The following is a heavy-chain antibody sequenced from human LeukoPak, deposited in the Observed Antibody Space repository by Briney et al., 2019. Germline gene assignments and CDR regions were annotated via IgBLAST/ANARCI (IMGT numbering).Heavy chain of an antibody. CDR3: ARGRGVVPAATFVFYYYYYGMDV. CDR1: GGSFSGYY. J-gene: IGHJ6*02. CDR2: INHSGST. D-gene: IGHD2-2*01. Sequence: SETLSLTCAVYGGSFSGYYWSWIRQPPGKGLEWIGEINHSGSTNYNPSLKSRVTISVDTSKNQFSLKLSSVTAADTAVYYCARGRGVVPAATFVFYYYYYGMDVWGQGTTVTVSS. V-gene: IGHV4-34*01.